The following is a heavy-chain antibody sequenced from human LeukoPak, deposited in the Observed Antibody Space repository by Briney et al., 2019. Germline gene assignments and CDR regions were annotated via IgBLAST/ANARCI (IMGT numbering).Heavy chain of an antibody. CDR3: ARDHYDILTGSNWFDP. Sequence: GGSLRLSCAASGFTFSSYSMNWVRQAPGKGLEWVSSISSSSSYIYYADSVKGRFTISRDNAKNSLYLQMNSLRAEDTAVYYCARDHYDILTGSNWFDPWGQGTLVTVSS. CDR1: GFTFSSYS. V-gene: IGHV3-21*01. CDR2: ISSSSSYI. J-gene: IGHJ5*02. D-gene: IGHD3-9*01.